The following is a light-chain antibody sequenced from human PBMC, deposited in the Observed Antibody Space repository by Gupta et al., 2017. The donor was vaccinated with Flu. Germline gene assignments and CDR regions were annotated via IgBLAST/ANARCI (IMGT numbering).Light chain of an antibody. CDR2: ENN. J-gene: IGLJ3*02. CDR1: SSNMENNY. CDR3: GTWDSSLSAWV. V-gene: IGLV1-51*02. Sequence: KVTISCSGSSSNMENNYVAWYQQLPGTAPKLLIYENNKRPSGIPDRFSGSKSDTSATLGITGLQTGDEADYYCGTWDSSLSAWVFGGGTKLTGL.